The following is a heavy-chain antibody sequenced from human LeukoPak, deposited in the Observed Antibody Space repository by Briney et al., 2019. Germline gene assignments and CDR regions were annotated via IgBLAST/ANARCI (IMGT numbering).Heavy chain of an antibody. CDR1: GFTFSTYA. Sequence: PGGSLRLSCAASGFTFSTYAMHWVRQAPGKGLEYVSAISSNGGSTYYANSVKGRFTISRDNSKNTLYLQMGSLRVEDMAVYYCARAGGSGRFRSTFDYWGQGSLVTVSS. V-gene: IGHV3-64*01. J-gene: IGHJ4*02. CDR2: ISSNGGST. CDR3: ARAGGSGRFRSTFDY. D-gene: IGHD3-10*01.